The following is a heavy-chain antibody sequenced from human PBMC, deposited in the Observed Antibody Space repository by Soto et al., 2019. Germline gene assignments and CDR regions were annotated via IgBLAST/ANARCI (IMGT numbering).Heavy chain of an antibody. D-gene: IGHD6-19*01. Sequence: GGSLRLSCVASGFTFISSFMGWIRQAPGKGLEWVANINQDGGVTYYVDSVEGRFTISRDNTKDSLYLQMNSLRGEDTAIYYCARYYRGSGRYFFDYWGQGTPVTVSS. J-gene: IGHJ4*02. CDR3: ARYYRGSGRYFFDY. V-gene: IGHV3-7*03. CDR2: INQDGGVT. CDR1: GFTFISSF.